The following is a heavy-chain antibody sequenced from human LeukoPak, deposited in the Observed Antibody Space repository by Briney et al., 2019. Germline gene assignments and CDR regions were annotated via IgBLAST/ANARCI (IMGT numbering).Heavy chain of an antibody. CDR1: GFAFSSYG. V-gene: IGHV3-30*18. D-gene: IGHD3-22*01. CDR3: AKEDDSSGYYGYYFDY. J-gene: IGHJ4*02. Sequence: GGSLRLSCAASGFAFSSYGMHWVRQAPGKGLEWGAVISYDGSNKYYADSVKGRFTISRDNSKNTLYLQMNSLRAEDTAVYYCAKEDDSSGYYGYYFDYWGQGTLVTVSS. CDR2: ISYDGSNK.